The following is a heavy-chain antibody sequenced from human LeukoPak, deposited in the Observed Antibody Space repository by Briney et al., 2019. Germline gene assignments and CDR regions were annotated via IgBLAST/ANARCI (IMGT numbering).Heavy chain of an antibody. CDR3: ARDENWYDPGWFDP. J-gene: IGHJ5*02. V-gene: IGHV3-21*01. CDR1: GFTFSSYS. CDR2: ISSSSSYI. D-gene: IGHD1-1*01. Sequence: GGSLRLSCAASGFTFSSYSMNWVRQAPGKGLEWVSSISSSSSYIYYADSVKGRFTISRDNAKNSLYLQMNSLRAEDTAVYYCARDENWYDPGWFDPWGQGTLVTVSS.